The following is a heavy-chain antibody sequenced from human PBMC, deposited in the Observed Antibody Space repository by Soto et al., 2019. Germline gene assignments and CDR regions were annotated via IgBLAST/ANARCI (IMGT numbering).Heavy chain of an antibody. Sequence: SETLSLTCTVSGGSIISSNYYWGWIRQPPGKGLEWIGYIYYSGSTNYNPSLKSRVTISVDTSKNQFSLKLSSVTAADTAVYYCARSFGEPQTNYFDYWGQGTLVTVSS. CDR3: ARSFGEPQTNYFDY. J-gene: IGHJ4*02. V-gene: IGHV4-61*05. D-gene: IGHD3-10*01. CDR1: GGSIISSNYY. CDR2: IYYSGST.